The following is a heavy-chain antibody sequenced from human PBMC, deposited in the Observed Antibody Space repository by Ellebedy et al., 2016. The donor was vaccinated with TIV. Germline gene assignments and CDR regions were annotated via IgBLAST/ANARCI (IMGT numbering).Heavy chain of an antibody. CDR1: GGSITSGSYY. V-gene: IGHV4-39*01. CDR2: VYFIGST. CDR3: ARGLSMDV. J-gene: IGHJ6*02. Sequence: MPSETLSLTCTVSGGSITSGSYYWAWIRQPPGKGLEWVGNVYFIGSTNYNPSLKSRVTISVDTSKNQFSLNLSSVAAADTGVYYCARGLSMDVWGQGTTVTVSS.